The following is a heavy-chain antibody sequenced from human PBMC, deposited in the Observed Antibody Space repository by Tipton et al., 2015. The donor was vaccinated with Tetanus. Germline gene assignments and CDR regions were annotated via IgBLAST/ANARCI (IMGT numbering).Heavy chain of an antibody. CDR3: TKGGGTFPLKYFDA. D-gene: IGHD1-26*01. Sequence: VQLVQSGGGLIQPGGSLRLSCAASGFTFAGYAMHWVRQVPGKGLEWVSGISWNSFEKGYADSVKGRFSISRDNANNSLYLQMSSLRPEDTALYYCTKGGGTFPLKYFDAWGQGTPVTVSS. V-gene: IGHV3-9*01. CDR2: ISWNSFEK. CDR1: GFTFAGYA. J-gene: IGHJ5*02.